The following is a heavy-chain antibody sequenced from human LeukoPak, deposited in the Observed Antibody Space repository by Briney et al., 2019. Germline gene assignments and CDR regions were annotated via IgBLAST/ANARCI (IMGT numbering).Heavy chain of an antibody. CDR3: ARGDCSSTSCHPVY. V-gene: IGHV1-46*02. CDR1: GYRLDNDD. D-gene: IGHD2-2*01. J-gene: IGHJ4*02. Sequence: ASVKVSCKASGYRLDNDDLDWVRQAPGQGLEWMGIINPSGGSTIYAQKFQGRVTMTRDTSTSTVYMELSSLRSEDTAVYYCARGDCSSTSCHPVYWGQGTLVTVSS. CDR2: INPSGGST.